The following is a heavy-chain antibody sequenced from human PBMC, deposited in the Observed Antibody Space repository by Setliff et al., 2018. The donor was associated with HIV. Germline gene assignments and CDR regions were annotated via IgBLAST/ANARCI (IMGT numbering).Heavy chain of an antibody. Sequence: SETLSLTCNVSAGSSITGDDYWAWIRQPPGKGLEWIGSIYYSGSTYYNPSLKSRVTISVDTSKNQFSLKLSSVTAADTAVYYCARHYNVNYYVRKDFDYWGQGTLVTVSS. J-gene: IGHJ4*02. CDR3: ARHYNVNYYVRKDFDY. CDR1: AGSSITGDDY. CDR2: IYYSGST. V-gene: IGHV4-39*01. D-gene: IGHD1-26*01.